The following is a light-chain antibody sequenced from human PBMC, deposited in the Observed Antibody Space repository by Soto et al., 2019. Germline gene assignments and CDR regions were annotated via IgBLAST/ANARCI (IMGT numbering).Light chain of an antibody. CDR1: QSVSSSS. Sequence: EIVLTQSPGTLSLSPGERAPLSCRASQSVSSSSLAWYQQKPGQAPRLLVYGASSRATGVPDRFSGSGSGTDFTLTISRLEPEDFAVYYCQQYGSSSITFGQGTRLEIK. V-gene: IGKV3-20*01. CDR3: QQYGSSSIT. J-gene: IGKJ5*01. CDR2: GAS.